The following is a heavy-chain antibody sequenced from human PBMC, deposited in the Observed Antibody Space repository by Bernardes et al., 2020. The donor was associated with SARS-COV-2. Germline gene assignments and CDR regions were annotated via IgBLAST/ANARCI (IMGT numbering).Heavy chain of an antibody. CDR3: ARGASGSWLYYFDH. CDR2: IYNSGST. J-gene: IGHJ4*02. V-gene: IGHV4-59*01. CDR1: GDSLRDYW. Sequence: SETLSLTCNVSGDSLRDYWWSWIRQPPGKRLEWIAYIYNSGSTNYNPSLKSRVTISVDRSKNQFSLKLRSVTAADTAVYYCARGASGSWLYYFDHWGQGALVTVSS. D-gene: IGHD3-10*01.